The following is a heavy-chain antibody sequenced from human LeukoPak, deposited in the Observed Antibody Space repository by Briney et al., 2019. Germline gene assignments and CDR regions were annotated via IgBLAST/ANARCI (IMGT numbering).Heavy chain of an antibody. V-gene: IGHV4-34*01. J-gene: IGHJ4*02. CDR2: INHSGST. D-gene: IGHD3-10*01. CDR1: GGSFSGYY. CDR3: ARQDGSGSNDY. Sequence: SETLSLTCAVYGGSFSGYYWSWIRQPPGKGLEWIGEINHSGSTNYNPSLKSRVTISVDTSKNQFSLKLSSVTAADTAVYYCARQDGSGSNDYWGQGTLVTVSS.